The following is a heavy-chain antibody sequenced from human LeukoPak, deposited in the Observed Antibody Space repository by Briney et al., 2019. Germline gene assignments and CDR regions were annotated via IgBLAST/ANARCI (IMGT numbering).Heavy chain of an antibody. CDR3: ARDALRYYDSSGYYPGMDV. CDR2: IWYDGSNK. V-gene: IGHV3-33*01. Sequence: QPGRSLRLSCAASGFTFSSYGMHWVRQAPGEGLEWVAVIWYDGSNKYYADSVKGRFTISRDNSKNTLYLQMNSLRAEDTAVYYCARDALRYYDSSGYYPGMDVWGQGTTVTVSS. CDR1: GFTFSSYG. D-gene: IGHD3-22*01. J-gene: IGHJ6*02.